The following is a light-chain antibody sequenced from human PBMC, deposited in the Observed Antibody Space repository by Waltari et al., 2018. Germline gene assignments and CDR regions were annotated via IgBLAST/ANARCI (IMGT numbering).Light chain of an antibody. CDR3: VLYMGSVHV. J-gene: IGLJ1*01. Sequence: QTVVTQEPSFSVSPGGTVTLTCGLSPGSVSISSYPSWYQQTPGQAPRTLIYSTNTRSSGVPDRFSGSILGNKAALTITGAQADDESDYYCVLYMGSVHVFGTGTKVTVL. CDR2: STN. V-gene: IGLV8-61*01. CDR1: PGSVSISSY.